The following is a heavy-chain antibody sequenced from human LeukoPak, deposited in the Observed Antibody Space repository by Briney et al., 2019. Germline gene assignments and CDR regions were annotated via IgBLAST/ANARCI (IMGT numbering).Heavy chain of an antibody. CDR2: IYYSGST. J-gene: IGHJ1*01. CDR3: ARDSGTRKYFQH. Sequence: PSETLSLTCTVSGGSISSYYWSWIRQPPGKGLEWIGYIYYSGSTNYNPSLKSRVTISVDTSKNQFSLKLNSVIAADTAVYYCARDSGTRKYFQHWGQGTLVTVSS. V-gene: IGHV4-59*12. CDR1: GGSISSYY. D-gene: IGHD6-19*01.